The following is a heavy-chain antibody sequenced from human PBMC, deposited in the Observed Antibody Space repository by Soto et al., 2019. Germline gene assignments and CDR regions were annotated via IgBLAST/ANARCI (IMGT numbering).Heavy chain of an antibody. V-gene: IGHV3-23*01. D-gene: IGHD3-16*01. CDR1: GFRFRDYA. CDR3: ARTFGFWDRYSPFDS. Sequence: EVQLFQSGGGLVQPGGSLRLSCAGSGFRFRDYAMGWVRQPPGSGLEWVSFISDGGRSTYYADSVKGRFSISRDNSKNTLYLELSGLRAEDTAVYFCARTFGFWDRYSPFDSWGQGSLVTVSS. J-gene: IGHJ4*02. CDR2: ISDGGRST.